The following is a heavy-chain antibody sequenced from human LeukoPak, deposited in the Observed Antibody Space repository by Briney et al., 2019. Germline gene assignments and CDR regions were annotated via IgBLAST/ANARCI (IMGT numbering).Heavy chain of an antibody. CDR3: CSGSYYIDY. D-gene: IGHD3-10*02. J-gene: IGHJ4*02. CDR2: ISSSGSTI. CDR1: GFTFSSYE. V-gene: IGHV3-48*03. Sequence: GGSLRLSCAASGFTFSSYEMNWVRQAPGKGLEWVSYISSSGSTIYYADSVKGRFTISRDNAKNSLYLQMNSLRAEDTAVYYCCSGSYYIDYWGQGTLVTVSS.